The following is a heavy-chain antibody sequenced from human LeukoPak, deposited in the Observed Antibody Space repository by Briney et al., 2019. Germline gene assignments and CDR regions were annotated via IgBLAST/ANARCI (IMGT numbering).Heavy chain of an antibody. J-gene: IGHJ4*02. CDR2: ISSSSNTYI. CDR1: GFTFSSYS. CDR3: ARDLGFAGTTEGFDY. V-gene: IGHV3-21*01. Sequence: GGSLRLSCVASGFTFSSYSMNWVRQAPGKGLEWVSSISSSSNTYIYYADSVKGRFTISRDNAKNSLYLQMNSLRVEDTAVYYCARDLGFAGTTEGFDYWGQGTLVTVSS. D-gene: IGHD1-7*01.